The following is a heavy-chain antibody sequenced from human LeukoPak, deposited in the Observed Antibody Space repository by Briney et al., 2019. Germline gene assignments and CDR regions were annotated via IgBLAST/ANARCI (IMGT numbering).Heavy chain of an antibody. V-gene: IGHV4-30-4*01. D-gene: IGHD3-22*01. CDR1: GGSISSGDYY. CDR2: IYYSGST. CDR3: ARGDSSGYKLGAFDI. J-gene: IGHJ3*02. Sequence: PSETLSLTCTVSGGSISSGDYYWSWIRQPPGKGLEWIGYIYYSGSTHYNPSLKSRVTISVDTSKNQFSLKLSSVTAADTAVYYCARGDSSGYKLGAFDIWGQGTMVTVSS.